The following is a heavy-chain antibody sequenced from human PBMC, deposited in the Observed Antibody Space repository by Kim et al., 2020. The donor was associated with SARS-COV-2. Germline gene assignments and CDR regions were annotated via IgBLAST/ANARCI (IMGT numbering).Heavy chain of an antibody. CDR2: IYPGDSDT. V-gene: IGHV5-51*01. Sequence: GESLKISCKGSGYSFTSYWIGWVRQMPGKGLEWMGIIYPGDSDTRYSPSFQGQVTISADKSISTAYLQWSSRKASDTAMYYCARPTAVVGQNPGPPTQFDYWGKGTLVTVSS. J-gene: IGHJ4*02. CDR1: GYSFTSYW. CDR3: ARPTAVVGQNPGPPTQFDY. D-gene: IGHD6-19*01.